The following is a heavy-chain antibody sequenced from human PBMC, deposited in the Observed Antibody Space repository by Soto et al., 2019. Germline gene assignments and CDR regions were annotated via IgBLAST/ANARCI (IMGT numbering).Heavy chain of an antibody. CDR3: ARGGGEYDY. D-gene: IGHD4-17*01. CDR2: IYYTGST. CDR1: GDSISRGDHY. J-gene: IGHJ4*02. Sequence: QVQLQESGPGLVKPSQTLSLTCTVSGDSISRGDHYWSWIRQPPGKGLEWIGYIYYTGSTYYNPSLKSRLSISVDTSKNQFSLKLRSVTVADTAVYYCARGGGEYDYWGQGTLVAVSS. V-gene: IGHV4-30-4*08.